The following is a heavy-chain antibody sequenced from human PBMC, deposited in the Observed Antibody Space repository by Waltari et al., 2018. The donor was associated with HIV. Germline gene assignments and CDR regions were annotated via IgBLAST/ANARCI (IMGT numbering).Heavy chain of an antibody. CDR3: ARAVSPNWFDP. V-gene: IGHV7-4-1*02. CDR1: GYRFTTYS. Sequence: QVQLVQSGSELKKPGASVTVSCKASGYRFTTYSINWVRQAPGQGLEWMGWIHTNTGNPTYAQGFTGRFVFSLDTSVSTAYLQISSLKAEDTAVYYCARAVSPNWFDPWGQGTLVAVSS. J-gene: IGHJ5*02. CDR2: IHTNTGNP.